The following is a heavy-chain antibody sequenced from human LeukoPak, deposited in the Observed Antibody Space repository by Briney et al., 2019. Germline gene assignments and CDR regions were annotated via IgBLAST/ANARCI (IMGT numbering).Heavy chain of an antibody. CDR1: GYSFTNYD. CDR3: ARDLVHHRLLATNYNWFDP. V-gene: IGHV1-18*01. Sequence: ASVKVSCKASGYSFTNYDINWVRQAPGQGLEWMGWINTYNGNTKYIQKLQGRVTMTTDTSTSTAYMELRSLRSDDTAVYYCARDLVHHRLLATNYNWFDPWGQGTLVTVSS. D-gene: IGHD2-8*01. CDR2: INTYNGNT. J-gene: IGHJ5*02.